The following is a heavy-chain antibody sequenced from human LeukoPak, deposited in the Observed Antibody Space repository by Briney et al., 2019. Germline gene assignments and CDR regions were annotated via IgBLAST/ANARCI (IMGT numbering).Heavy chain of an antibody. D-gene: IGHD5-12*01. Sequence: PGGSLRLSCAASGFTFSSYAMSWVRQAPGKGLKWVSAISGSGGSTYYADSVKGRFTISRDNSKNTLYLQMNSLRAEDTAVYYCAKPLGAGIVATLFDYWGQGTLVTVSS. J-gene: IGHJ4*02. CDR3: AKPLGAGIVATLFDY. V-gene: IGHV3-23*01. CDR2: ISGSGGST. CDR1: GFTFSSYA.